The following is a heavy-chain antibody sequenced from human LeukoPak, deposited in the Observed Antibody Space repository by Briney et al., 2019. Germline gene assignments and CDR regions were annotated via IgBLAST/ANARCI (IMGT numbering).Heavy chain of an antibody. V-gene: IGHV4-61*02. Sequence: SQTLSLTCTVSGGSISSGSYYWSWIRQPAGKGLEWIGRIYTSGSTNYNPSLKSRVTISVDTSKNQFSLKLSSVTAADTAVYYCARFSARQQLVFDYWGQGTLVTVSS. D-gene: IGHD6-13*01. CDR2: IYTSGST. CDR3: ARFSARQQLVFDY. CDR1: GGSISSGSYY. J-gene: IGHJ4*02.